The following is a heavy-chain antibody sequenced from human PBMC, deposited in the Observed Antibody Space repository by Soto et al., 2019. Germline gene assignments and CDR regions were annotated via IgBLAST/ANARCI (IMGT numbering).Heavy chain of an antibody. CDR2: ISAYNGNT. J-gene: IGHJ3*02. CDR3: ARGGVLGYCSGGSCYSGAFDI. Sequence: ASVKVSCKASGYTFTSYGISWVRQAPGQGLEWMGWISAYNGNTNYAQKLQGRVTMTTDTSTSTAYMELRSLRSDDTAVYYCARGGVLGYCSGGSCYSGAFDIWGQGTMVTVSS. D-gene: IGHD2-15*01. V-gene: IGHV1-18*01. CDR1: GYTFTSYG.